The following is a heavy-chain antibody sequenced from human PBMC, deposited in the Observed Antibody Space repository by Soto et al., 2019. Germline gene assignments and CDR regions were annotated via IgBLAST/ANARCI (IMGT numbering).Heavy chain of an antibody. Sequence: EVQLLESGGGLAQPGESLGLSCAASGFAFPTYAMTWVRQIPGKGLEWVASISDSGSKTYYADSVEGRVTIYRDNSMNTVSLKMNNLGVDDSAVYYCVKKKGASDADLQYFFDSWGQGTLVTVSS. V-gene: IGHV3-23*01. J-gene: IGHJ4*02. D-gene: IGHD1-26*01. CDR3: VKKKGASDADLQYFFDS. CDR1: GFAFPTYA. CDR2: ISDSGSKT.